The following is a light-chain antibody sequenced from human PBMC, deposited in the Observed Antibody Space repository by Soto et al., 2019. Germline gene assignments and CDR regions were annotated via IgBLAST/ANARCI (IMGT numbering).Light chain of an antibody. Sequence: EIVLTQSPATLSLSPGERATLSVRASQSVGSYLAWYQQKPGQARRLLIYDASNRATGIAARFSGSGSGTDFTLTISSLEPEDFAVYYCQQRSNWPPVTFGPGTKVDIK. CDR2: DAS. CDR1: QSVGSY. J-gene: IGKJ3*01. CDR3: QQRSNWPPVT. V-gene: IGKV3-11*01.